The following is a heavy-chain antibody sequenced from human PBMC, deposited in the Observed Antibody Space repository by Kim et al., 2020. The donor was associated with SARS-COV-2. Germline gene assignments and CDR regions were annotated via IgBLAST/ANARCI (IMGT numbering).Heavy chain of an antibody. CDR3: AREPARTYYYDSSGYQLDY. Sequence: GRFTISRDNSKNTLYLQMNSLRAEDTAVYYCAREPARTYYYDSSGYQLDYWGQGTLVTVSS. D-gene: IGHD3-22*01. V-gene: IGHV3-30*01. J-gene: IGHJ4*02.